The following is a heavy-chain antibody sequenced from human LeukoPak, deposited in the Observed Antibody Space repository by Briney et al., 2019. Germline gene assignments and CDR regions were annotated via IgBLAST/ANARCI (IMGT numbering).Heavy chain of an antibody. CDR1: GFTFSSYG. CDR2: IRYDGSNK. Sequence: LPGGSLRLSCAASGFTFSSYGMHWVRQAPGKGLEWVAFIRYDGSNKYYADSVKGRFTISRDNSKNTLFLQMNSLRAEDTAVYYCAKDKSMVRELDYWGQGNLVTVSS. J-gene: IGHJ4*02. CDR3: AKDKSMVRELDY. D-gene: IGHD3-10*01. V-gene: IGHV3-30*02.